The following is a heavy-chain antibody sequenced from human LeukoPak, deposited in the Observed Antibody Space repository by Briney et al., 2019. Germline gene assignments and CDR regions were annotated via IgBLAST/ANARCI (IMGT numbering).Heavy chain of an antibody. D-gene: IGHD5-12*01. CDR2: ISSSSSYI. Sequence: GGSLRLSCAAYGXTLSSHSMDWVRQAPGKGLEWVLSISSSSSYIHSPDSVKGRFTISRDNVKKSVYLQMNSLRAEDTAVYYCARDIGGYDSKKFDYWGQGTLVTVSS. CDR1: GXTLSSHS. J-gene: IGHJ4*02. CDR3: ARDIGGYDSKKFDY. V-gene: IGHV3-21*04.